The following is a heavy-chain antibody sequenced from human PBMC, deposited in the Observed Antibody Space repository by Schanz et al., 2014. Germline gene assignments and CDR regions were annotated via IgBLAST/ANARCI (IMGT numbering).Heavy chain of an antibody. CDR1: GDTFSKYN. V-gene: IGHV1-69*02. Sequence: QVQLVQSGPEVKKPGSSVKVSCQAFGDTFSKYNIMWVRQVPGQGLEWLGRIMPLRGIGNNAWKFQDRLTITGDTSMNITCMELSSLGTEDTAVYYCTRLRRADPNGFDVWGQGTTVTVS. D-gene: IGHD6-19*01. CDR2: IMPLRGIG. CDR3: TRLRRADPNGFDV. J-gene: IGHJ6*02.